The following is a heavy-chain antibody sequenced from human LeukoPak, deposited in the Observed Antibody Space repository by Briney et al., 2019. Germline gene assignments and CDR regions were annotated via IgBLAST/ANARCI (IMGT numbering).Heavy chain of an antibody. CDR2: IYHSGST. CDR3: ARHKEFAFDY. J-gene: IGHJ4*02. CDR1: GYSISSGYY. Sequence: KPSETLSLTCAVPGYSISSGYYWGWIRQPPGKGLEWIGSIYHSGSTYYNPSLKSRVTISVDTSKNQFSLKLSSVTAADTAVYYCARHKEFAFDYWGQRTLVTVSS. V-gene: IGHV4-38-2*01.